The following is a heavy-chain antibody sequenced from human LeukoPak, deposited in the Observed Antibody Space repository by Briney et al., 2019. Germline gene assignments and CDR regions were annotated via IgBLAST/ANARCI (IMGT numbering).Heavy chain of an antibody. J-gene: IGHJ5*02. D-gene: IGHD3-10*01. V-gene: IGHV1-69*04. CDR1: GGTFSSYA. Sequence: ASVKVSCKASGGTFSSYAISWVRQAPGQGLEWMGRIIPIFGIANYAQKFQGRVTITADKSTSTAYMELSSLRSEDTAVYYCASYLQSGDNWLDPWGQGTLVTVSS. CDR3: ASYLQSGDNWLDP. CDR2: IIPIFGIA.